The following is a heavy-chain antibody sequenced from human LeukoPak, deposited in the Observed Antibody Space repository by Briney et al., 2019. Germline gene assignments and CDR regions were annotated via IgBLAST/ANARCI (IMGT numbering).Heavy chain of an antibody. CDR2: IWYDGSNK. CDR3: AKSPSWAQITIKD. CDR1: GFTSSNFG. J-gene: IGHJ4*02. D-gene: IGHD3-10*01. V-gene: IGHV3-33*06. Sequence: GGSLRLSCAASGFTSSNFGMHWVRQAPGKGLEWVAAIWYDGSNKYYADSGKGRYTISRANSKNTLYLQMNSRRAEDTAVYYGAKSPSWAQITIKDGGQGTLVTVSS.